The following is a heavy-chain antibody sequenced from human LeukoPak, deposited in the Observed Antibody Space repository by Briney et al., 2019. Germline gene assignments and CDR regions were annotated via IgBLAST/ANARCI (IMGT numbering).Heavy chain of an antibody. CDR1: GYTFTGYY. CDR2: INPNSGGT. Sequence: ASVKVSCKASGYTFTGYYMHWVRQAPGQGLEWMGWINPNSGGTNYAQKLQGRVTMTRDTSISTAYKELSRLRSDDTAVYYCARDIVVVPAAEYFDYWGQGTLVTVSS. CDR3: ARDIVVVPAAEYFDY. J-gene: IGHJ4*02. V-gene: IGHV1-2*02. D-gene: IGHD2-2*01.